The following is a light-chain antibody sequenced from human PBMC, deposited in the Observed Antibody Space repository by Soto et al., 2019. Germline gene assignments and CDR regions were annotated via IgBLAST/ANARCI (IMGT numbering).Light chain of an antibody. CDR2: GNN. CDR3: AAWDDSLNVV. J-gene: IGLJ2*01. V-gene: IGLV1-44*01. Sequence: QSVLTQPPSASGTPRQRVTISCSGSSSNIGSRTVNWYQQLRGTAPKLLIYGNNQRPSGVPDRFSGSKPGASASRAISGLQSEDEADDYCAAWDDSLNVVFGGGTKLTVL. CDR1: SSNIGSRT.